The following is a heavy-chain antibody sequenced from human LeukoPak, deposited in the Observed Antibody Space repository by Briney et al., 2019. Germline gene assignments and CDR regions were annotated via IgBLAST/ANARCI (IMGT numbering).Heavy chain of an antibody. CDR3: ARSGYSYGWDFEY. CDR1: GFTVSSNY. D-gene: IGHD5-18*01. Sequence: PGGSLRLSCAASGFTVSSNYMSWVRQAPGKGLEWVSVIYSGGSTYYTDSVKGRFTISRDNSKNTLYPQMNSLRAEDTAVYYCARSGYSYGWDFEYWGQGTLVTVSS. J-gene: IGHJ4*02. CDR2: IYSGGST. V-gene: IGHV3-53*01.